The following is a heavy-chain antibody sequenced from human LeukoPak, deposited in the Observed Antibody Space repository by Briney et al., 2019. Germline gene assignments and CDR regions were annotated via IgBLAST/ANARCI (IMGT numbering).Heavy chain of an antibody. V-gene: IGHV3-23*01. CDR3: ARRSLRLAPDFDF. CDR1: GFALSAYA. D-gene: IGHD5/OR15-5a*01. Sequence: GGSLRLSCAASGFALSAYAMSWVRQAPGKGLEWVSAISGSGSTTYYSDSVKGRFTISRDNSKNTLYLQVNSPRAEDTAVYYCARRSLRLAPDFDFWGQGSLVTVSS. J-gene: IGHJ4*02. CDR2: ISGSGSTT.